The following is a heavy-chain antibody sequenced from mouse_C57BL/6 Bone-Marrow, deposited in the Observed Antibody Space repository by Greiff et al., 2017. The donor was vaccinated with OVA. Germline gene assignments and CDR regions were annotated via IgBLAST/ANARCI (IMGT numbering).Heavy chain of an antibody. D-gene: IGHD2-3*01. Sequence: VQLQQSGAELVKPGASVKLSCTASGFNIKDYYMHWVKQRTEQGLEWIGRIDPEDGETKYAPKFQGKATITADTSSNTAYLQISSLTSEDTAVYYCARCGGYYYLDDWGQGTTLTVSS. V-gene: IGHV14-2*01. CDR2: IDPEDGET. CDR3: ARCGGYYYLDD. J-gene: IGHJ2*01. CDR1: GFNIKDYY.